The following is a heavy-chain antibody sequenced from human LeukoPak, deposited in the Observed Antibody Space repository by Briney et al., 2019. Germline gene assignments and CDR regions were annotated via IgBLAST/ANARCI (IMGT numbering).Heavy chain of an antibody. D-gene: IGHD1-26*01. J-gene: IGHJ4*02. Sequence: QPGGSLRLSCAASGFTFSSYGLHWVRQAPGKGLEWVAVISYDGSNKFCADSVKGRFTISRDNSKNTLYLQMNSLRAEDTAMYYCAKNTGTYDGLIDSWGQGTPVTVSS. CDR3: AKNTGTYDGLIDS. V-gene: IGHV3-30*18. CDR1: GFTFSSYG. CDR2: ISYDGSNK.